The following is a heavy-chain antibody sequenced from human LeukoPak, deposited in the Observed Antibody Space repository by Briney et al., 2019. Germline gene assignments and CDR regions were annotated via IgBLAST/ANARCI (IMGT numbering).Heavy chain of an antibody. V-gene: IGHV4-31*03. D-gene: IGHD3-16*02. CDR1: GGSISSGGYY. CDR3: ARITFGGVIVPNYAFDI. CDR2: IYYSGST. J-gene: IGHJ3*02. Sequence: SETLSLTCTVSGGSISSGGYYWSWIRQHPGKGLEWIGYIYYSGSTYYNPSLKSRVTISVDTSKNQFSLKLSSVTAADTAVYYCARITFGGVIVPNYAFDIWGQGTMVTVSS.